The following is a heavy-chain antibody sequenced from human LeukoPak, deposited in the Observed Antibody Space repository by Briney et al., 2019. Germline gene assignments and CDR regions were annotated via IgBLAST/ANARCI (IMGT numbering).Heavy chain of an antibody. CDR2: ISPSSGRT. CDR1: GYTFTGYF. V-gene: IGHV1-2*02. CDR3: ARGSPEAGPTRGYFDY. D-gene: IGHD1-26*01. J-gene: IGHJ4*02. Sequence: GASVKVSCKASGYTFTGYFVHWLRQAPGHGLEWMGWISPSSGRTEYAQRFQGGVTLTSDTSISTAYMELSSLTSDDTAVFYCARGSPEAGPTRGYFDYWGQGTLVTVSS.